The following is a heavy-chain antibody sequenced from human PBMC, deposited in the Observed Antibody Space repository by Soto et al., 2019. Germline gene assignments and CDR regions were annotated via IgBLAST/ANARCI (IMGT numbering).Heavy chain of an antibody. V-gene: IGHV3-11*01. Sequence: QVQLVESGGGLVKPGGSLRLSCAASGFTFSDYYMSWIRQAPGKGLEWVSYISSSGSTIYYADSVKGRFTISRDNAKDSLDLQINSLRAEDTAVYYCASGYVATITSDPAFDYCGQGTLVTVSS. J-gene: IGHJ4*02. CDR3: ASGYVATITSDPAFDY. CDR1: GFTFSDYY. D-gene: IGHD5-12*01. CDR2: ISSSGSTI.